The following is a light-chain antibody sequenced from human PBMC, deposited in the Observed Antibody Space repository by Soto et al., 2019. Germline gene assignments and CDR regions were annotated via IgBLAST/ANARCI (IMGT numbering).Light chain of an antibody. CDR2: GAS. CDR1: QTVSSTY. CDR3: QQYGSSPR. V-gene: IGKV3-20*01. Sequence: EIMLTQSPGTLSVSPGERATLSCRASQTVSSTYLAWYQQKPGQAPRLLIHGASTRAAGIPDRFSGSGYGTDFTLSISRLEPEDSAVYYCQQYGSSPRFGQGTKVEIK. J-gene: IGKJ1*01.